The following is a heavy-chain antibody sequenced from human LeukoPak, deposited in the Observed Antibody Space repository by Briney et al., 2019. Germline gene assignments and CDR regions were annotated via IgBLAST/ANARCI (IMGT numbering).Heavy chain of an antibody. CDR2: ISSSSDYI. Sequence: GGSLRLSCAASGFTITTYSMHWVRQAPGKGLEWVSSISSSSDYIFYAGSVKGRFTISRDNAKYSLYLQMNTLRAEDTAVYYCARSLSGAPFHIWGQGTMVTVSS. D-gene: IGHD3-9*01. J-gene: IGHJ3*02. CDR3: ARSLSGAPFHI. CDR1: GFTITTYS. V-gene: IGHV3-21*01.